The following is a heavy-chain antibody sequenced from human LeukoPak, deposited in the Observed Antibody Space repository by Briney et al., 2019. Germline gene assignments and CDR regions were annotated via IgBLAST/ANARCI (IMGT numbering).Heavy chain of an antibody. V-gene: IGHV3-23*01. Sequence: PGGSLRLSCAASGFTFSSYAMSWVRQAPGKGLEWVSAISGSGGSTYYADSVKGRFTISRDNSKNTLYLQMNSLRAEDTAVYYCAKGYGRFLEWPKDDAFDIWGQGTMVTVSS. J-gene: IGHJ3*02. D-gene: IGHD3-3*01. CDR1: GFTFSSYA. CDR2: ISGSGGST. CDR3: AKGYGRFLEWPKDDAFDI.